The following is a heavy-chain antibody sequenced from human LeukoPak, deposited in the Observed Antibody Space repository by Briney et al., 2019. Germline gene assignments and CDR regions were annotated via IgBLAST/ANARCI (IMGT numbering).Heavy chain of an antibody. D-gene: IGHD1-20*01. V-gene: IGHV1-2*02. Sequence: GASVKVSCKASGYTFTTYGISWVRQAPGQGLEWMGWINPNSGGTNYAQKFQGRVTMTRDTSISTAYMELSRLRSDDTAVYYCARDTVTGTTEWGQGTLVTVSS. J-gene: IGHJ4*02. CDR3: ARDTVTGTTE. CDR1: GYTFTTYG. CDR2: INPNSGGT.